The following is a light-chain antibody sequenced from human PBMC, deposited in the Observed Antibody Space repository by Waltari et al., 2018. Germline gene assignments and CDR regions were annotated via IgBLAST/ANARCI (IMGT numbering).Light chain of an antibody. Sequence: DIQMTQSPSTLSASVGDRVTITCRASQNINTWLAWHQQKPGKAPNLLIYKASSLESGGPTRVSGSGSGTEFTLTISSLQPDDFATYYCLQYNGEPRTFGQGTKVEVK. V-gene: IGKV1-5*03. CDR1: QNINTW. CDR2: KAS. J-gene: IGKJ1*01. CDR3: LQYNGEPRT.